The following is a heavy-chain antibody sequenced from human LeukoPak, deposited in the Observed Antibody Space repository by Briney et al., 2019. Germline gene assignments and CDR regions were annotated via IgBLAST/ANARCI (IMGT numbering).Heavy chain of an antibody. V-gene: IGHV3-30-3*01. CDR1: GFSLSNFQ. CDR3: ARDDGFSSYSY. CDR2: ISLDGSTE. Sequence: PGGSLRLSCVASGFSLSNFQMYWVRQAPGKGLEWVSIISLDGSTEFYADSVKGRFTISRDNAKNSLYLQMNSLTAEDTAVYYCARDDGFSSYSYWGQGALVTVSS. D-gene: IGHD3/OR15-3a*01. J-gene: IGHJ4*02.